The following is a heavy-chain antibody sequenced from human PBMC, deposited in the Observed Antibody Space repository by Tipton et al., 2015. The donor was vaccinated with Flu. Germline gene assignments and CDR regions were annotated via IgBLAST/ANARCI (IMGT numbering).Heavy chain of an antibody. CDR2: IYYSGST. CDR3: ARGRRATTGWFDP. V-gene: IGHV4-59*12. Sequence: TLSLTCTVSGGSISSYYWSWIRQPPGKGLEWIGYIYYSGSTNYNPSLKSRVTISVDTSKNQFSLKLSSVTAADTAVYYCARGRRATTGWFDPWGQGTLVTVSS. J-gene: IGHJ5*02. CDR1: GGSISSYY. D-gene: IGHD1-26*01.